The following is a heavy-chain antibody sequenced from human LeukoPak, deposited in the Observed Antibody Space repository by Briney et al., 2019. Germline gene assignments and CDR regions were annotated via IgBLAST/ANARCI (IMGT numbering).Heavy chain of an antibody. V-gene: IGHV4-61*02. J-gene: IGHJ4*02. CDR1: GDSISSGSYY. Sequence: SETLSLTCTVSGDSISSGSYYWSWIRQPAGKGLEWIGRIYSSGSTNSNPSLKSRVTISVDTSKNQFSLKLNSVTAADTAVYYCARGKGRFGVVIIGGYYFDYWGQGTLVTVSS. CDR3: ARGKGRFGVVIIGGYYFDY. CDR2: IYSSGST. D-gene: IGHD3-3*01.